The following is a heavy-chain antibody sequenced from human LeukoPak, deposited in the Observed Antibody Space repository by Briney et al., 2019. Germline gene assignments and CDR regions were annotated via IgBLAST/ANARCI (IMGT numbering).Heavy chain of an antibody. J-gene: IGHJ4*02. CDR3: ANEGTFYSDY. V-gene: IGHV3-23*01. D-gene: IGHD1/OR15-1a*01. Sequence: GGSLRLSCAASGFTFSSYSMNWVRQAPGKGLEWVSAISGSGGSTYYADSVKGWFTISRDNSKNTFYLYMNSLRAEDTAIYYCANEGTFYSDYWGQGTLVTVSS. CDR1: GFTFSSYS. CDR2: ISGSGGST.